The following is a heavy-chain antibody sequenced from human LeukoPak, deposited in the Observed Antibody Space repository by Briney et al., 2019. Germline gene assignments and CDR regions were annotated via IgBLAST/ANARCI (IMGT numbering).Heavy chain of an antibody. Sequence: SETLSLTCGVSGGSISDTNWWTWFRHPPGKGLEWIGEVNLQGSTNYNPSLKRRVAISVDKSENHLSLKLTSVTAADTAVYYCAREGGPYRPLDYSGQGTLVTVAS. CDR2: VNLQGST. V-gene: IGHV4-4*02. CDR3: AREGGPYRPLDY. J-gene: IGHJ4*02. CDR1: GGSISDTNW.